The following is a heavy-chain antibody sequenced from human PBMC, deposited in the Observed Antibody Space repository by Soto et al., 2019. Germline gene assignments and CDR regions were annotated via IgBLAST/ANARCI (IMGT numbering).Heavy chain of an antibody. Sequence: QVQLVQSGAEVKKPGSSVTVSCKASGGTFGNSAISWVRQAPGQGLEWMGGILPMFPTPDYAQKFQGRVTITADESTSTAYMELTSLRSEDTAVYYCARDKDRQQLGGNYYYGIDVWGQGTTVTVSS. J-gene: IGHJ6*02. CDR1: GGTFGNSA. CDR2: ILPMFPTP. V-gene: IGHV1-69*12. D-gene: IGHD3-3*02. CDR3: ARDKDRQQLGGNYYYGIDV.